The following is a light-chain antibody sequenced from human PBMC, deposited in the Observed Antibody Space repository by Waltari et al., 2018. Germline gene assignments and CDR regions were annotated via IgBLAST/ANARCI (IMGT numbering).Light chain of an antibody. Sequence: QSALTQPASVSGSPGQSLTIPCPGTSRDVGGYIFASWYQLHPGKVPKLIIYEVNRRPSGVSNRFSGSKSGNTASLTISGLQAEDEADFYCSSYASSGTLVFGSGTKVTVL. CDR3: SSYASSGTLV. CDR2: EVN. V-gene: IGLV2-14*01. J-gene: IGLJ1*01. CDR1: SRDVGGYIF.